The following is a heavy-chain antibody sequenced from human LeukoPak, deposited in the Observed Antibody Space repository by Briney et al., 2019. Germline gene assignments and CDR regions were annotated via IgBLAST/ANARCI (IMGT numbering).Heavy chain of an antibody. CDR1: GASISGSGYY. V-gene: IGHV4-39*07. CDR2: IYSSGST. Sequence: SETLSLTCTVSGASISGSGYYWGWIRQPPGKGLEWIGSIYSSGSTYYNASLQSRVTISIETSKNQFSLQLNSVTPEDTAVYYCARDIGAYYGSGSNWFDPRGQGTLVTVSS. CDR3: ARDIGAYYGSGSNWFDP. D-gene: IGHD3-10*01. J-gene: IGHJ5*02.